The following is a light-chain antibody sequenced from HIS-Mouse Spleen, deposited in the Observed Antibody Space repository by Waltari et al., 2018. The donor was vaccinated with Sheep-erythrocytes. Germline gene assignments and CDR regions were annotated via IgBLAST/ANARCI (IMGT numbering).Light chain of an antibody. CDR2: AAS. CDR3: QQSYSTPPLT. V-gene: IGKV1-39*01. Sequence: DIQMTQPPSSLSASVGARVTIPCRAIQSISSYLNWYQQKPGKAPKLLIYAASSLQSGVPSRFSGSGSGTDFTLTISSLQPEDFATYYCQQSYSTPPLTFGGGTKVEIK. CDR1: QSISSY. J-gene: IGKJ4*01.